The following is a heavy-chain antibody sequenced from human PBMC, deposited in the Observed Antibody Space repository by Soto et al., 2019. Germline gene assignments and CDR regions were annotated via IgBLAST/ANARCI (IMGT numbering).Heavy chain of an antibody. D-gene: IGHD1-26*01. CDR2: ISGSGGST. V-gene: IGHV3-23*01. J-gene: IGHJ5*02. CDR3: AKDTAVRELLEGDWFVP. Sequence: EVQLLESGGGLVQPGGSLRLSCAASGFTFSSYAMSWVRQAPGKGLEWVSAISGSGGSTYYADSVKGRFTISRDNSKSTLYMQMNSLRAEDTAVYYCAKDTAVRELLEGDWFVPWGQGTLVTVSS. CDR1: GFTFSSYA.